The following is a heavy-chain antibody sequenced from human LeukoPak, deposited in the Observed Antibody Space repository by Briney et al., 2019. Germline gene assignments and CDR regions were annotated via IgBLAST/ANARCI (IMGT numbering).Heavy chain of an antibody. CDR3: ARVPGDHNYFDY. D-gene: IGHD7-27*01. CDR2: ISYDGSKK. Sequence: GRSLRLSCAASGFTFSSYGMQWVRQAPGKGLEWVAVISYDGSKKDYTDSVKGRFTISRDNSKNTLYLQMNSLRAEDTAVYYCARVPGDHNYFDYWGQGTLVTVSS. J-gene: IGHJ4*02. V-gene: IGHV3-30*03. CDR1: GFTFSSYG.